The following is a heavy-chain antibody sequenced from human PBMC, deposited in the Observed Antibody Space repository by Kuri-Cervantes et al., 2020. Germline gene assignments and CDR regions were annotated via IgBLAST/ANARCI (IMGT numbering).Heavy chain of an antibody. Sequence: GGSLRLSCAASGFMFSSYGMHWVRQAPGKGLEWVAVIWYDGSNKYYADSVKGRFTISRDNSKNTLYLQMNSLRVEDRAVYHCAKEAVATEYYYYMDVWGKGTTVTVSS. D-gene: IGHD5-12*01. V-gene: IGHV3-30*02. CDR1: GFMFSSYG. CDR3: AKEAVATEYYYYMDV. J-gene: IGHJ6*03. CDR2: IWYDGSNK.